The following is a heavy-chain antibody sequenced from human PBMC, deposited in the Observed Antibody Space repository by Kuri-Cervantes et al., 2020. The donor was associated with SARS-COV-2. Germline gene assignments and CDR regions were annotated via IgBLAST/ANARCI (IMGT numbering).Heavy chain of an antibody. J-gene: IGHJ4*02. D-gene: IGHD4-23*01. Sequence: SETLSLTCAVYGGSFSGYYWSWIRQPPGKGLEWIGEINHSGSTNYNPSLKSRVTISVDTSKNQFSLKLSSVTAADTAVYYCARDLGGSNCGGGDYWGQGTLVTVSS. CDR1: GGSFSGYY. CDR3: ARDLGGSNCGGGDY. V-gene: IGHV4-34*01. CDR2: INHSGST.